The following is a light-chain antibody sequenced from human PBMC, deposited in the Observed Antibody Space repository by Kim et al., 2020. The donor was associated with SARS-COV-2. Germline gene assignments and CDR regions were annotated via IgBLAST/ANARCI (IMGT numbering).Light chain of an antibody. J-gene: IGKJ4*01. CDR1: QNIYGL. CDR3: QHYLNYPLT. CDR2: KVS. Sequence: ASVGDRVTITCRASQNIYGLLAWFQQKPGKAPKLLMYKVSTLENGVPSRFSGSGSGTEFTLTINSLQPDDFATYYCQHYLNYPLTLGGGTKVDIK. V-gene: IGKV1-5*03.